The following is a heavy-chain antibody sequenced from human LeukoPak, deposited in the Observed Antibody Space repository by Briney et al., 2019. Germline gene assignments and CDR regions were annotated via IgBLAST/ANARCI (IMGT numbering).Heavy chain of an antibody. D-gene: IGHD3-22*01. CDR2: ISGSGGST. J-gene: IGHJ3*02. V-gene: IGHV3-23*01. CDR1: GFTFSSYS. CDR3: AKNYYDSSGCAFDI. Sequence: GGSLRLSCAASGFTFSSYSMNWVRQAPGKGLEWVSAISGSGGSTYYADSVKGRFTISRDNSKNTLYLQMNSLRAEDTAVYYCAKNYYDSSGCAFDIWGQGTMVTVSS.